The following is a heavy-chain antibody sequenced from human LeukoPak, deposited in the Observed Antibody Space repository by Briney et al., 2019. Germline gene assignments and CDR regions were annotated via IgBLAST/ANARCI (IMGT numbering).Heavy chain of an antibody. CDR2: ISSSSSYI. Sequence: GGSLRLSCSASGFTFSSYSMDWVRQAPGKGLEWVSSISSSSSYIYYADSVKGRFTISRDNAKNSLYLQMNSLRAEDTAVYYCARGPLNWFDPWGQGTLVTVSS. CDR3: ARGPLNWFDP. J-gene: IGHJ5*02. CDR1: GFTFSSYS. V-gene: IGHV3-21*01.